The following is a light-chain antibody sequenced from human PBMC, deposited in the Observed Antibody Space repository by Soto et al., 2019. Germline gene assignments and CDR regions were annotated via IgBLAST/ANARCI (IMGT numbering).Light chain of an antibody. V-gene: IGKV3-20*01. Sequence: DIVLTQSPGTLCLFRGESASLSCLASQSVSSGHLAWYQQKPGQAPRLLIYGASSRATGIPDRFSGSGSGTDFTLTISRLEPEDYAVYYCQQYGHSLWTFGQGTKVDIK. J-gene: IGKJ1*01. CDR3: QQYGHSLWT. CDR2: GAS. CDR1: QSVSSGH.